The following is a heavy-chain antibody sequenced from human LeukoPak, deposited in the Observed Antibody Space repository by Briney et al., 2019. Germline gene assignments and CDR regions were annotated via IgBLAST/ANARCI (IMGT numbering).Heavy chain of an antibody. CDR2: IYYSGST. D-gene: IGHD6-19*01. V-gene: IGHV4-31*03. Sequence: SETLSLTCTVSGGSIISGGYYWSWIRQHPGKGLEWIGYIYYSGSTFYNPSLKSRVTISVDTSKNQFSLKVSSVTAADTAVYYCARRQWLALWHYFDYWGQGALVTVSS. CDR3: ARRQWLALWHYFDY. CDR1: GGSIISGGYY. J-gene: IGHJ4*02.